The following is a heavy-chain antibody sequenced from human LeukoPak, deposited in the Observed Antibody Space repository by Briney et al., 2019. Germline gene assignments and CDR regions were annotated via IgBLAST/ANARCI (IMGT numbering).Heavy chain of an antibody. V-gene: IGHV3-30-3*02. CDR1: GFTFSSFA. CDR3: AKPVAGSSLGAFDI. J-gene: IGHJ3*02. Sequence: GGSLRLSCAASGFTFSSFAIHWVRQAPGKGLEWVAVISYDGGTKYYADSVKGRFTISRDNSRSTLYLQTNSLRVEDTAVYYCAKPVAGSSLGAFDIWGQGTMVTVSS. D-gene: IGHD6-19*01. CDR2: ISYDGGTK.